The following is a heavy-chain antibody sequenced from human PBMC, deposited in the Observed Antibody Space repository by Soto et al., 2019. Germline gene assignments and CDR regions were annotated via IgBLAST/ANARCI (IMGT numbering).Heavy chain of an antibody. D-gene: IGHD3-3*01. J-gene: IGHJ6*02. CDR1: GGSISSYY. CDR2: IYYSGST. V-gene: IGHV4-59*01. CDR3: ARGDDFWSGYLAPMDV. Sequence: SETLSLTCTVSGGSISSYYWSWIRQPPGKGLEWIGYIYYSGSTNYNPSLKSRVTISVDTSKNQFSLKLSSVTAADTAVYYCARGDDFWSGYLAPMDVWGQGTTVTVSS.